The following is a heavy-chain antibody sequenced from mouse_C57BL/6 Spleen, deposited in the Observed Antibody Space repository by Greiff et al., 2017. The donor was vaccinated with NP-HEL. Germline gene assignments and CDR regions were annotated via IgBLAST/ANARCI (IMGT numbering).Heavy chain of an antibody. Sequence: QVQLQQSDAELVKPGASVKISCKVSGYTFTDYTIHWMKQRPEQGLEWIGYIYPRDGSTKYNEKFKGKATLTADKSSSTAYMQLNSLTSEDSAVYFCASPYDDGYLYYFDYWGQGTTLTVSS. J-gene: IGHJ2*01. V-gene: IGHV1-78*01. D-gene: IGHD2-3*01. CDR2: IYPRDGST. CDR1: GYTFTDYT. CDR3: ASPYDDGYLYYFDY.